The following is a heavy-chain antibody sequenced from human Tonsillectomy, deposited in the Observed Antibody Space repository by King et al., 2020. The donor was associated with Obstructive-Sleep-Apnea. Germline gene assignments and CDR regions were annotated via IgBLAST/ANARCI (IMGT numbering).Heavy chain of an antibody. CDR1: GFTFSTYT. D-gene: IGHD1-7*01. Sequence: VQLVESGGGVVQPGGSLKLSCAASGFTFSTYTMYLVRQAPGKGLEWVSLISYDGGYKFYADSVKGRFTISRDNSQNNLSLQMNSLRAEDTALYYCARENYNDSPRVYGMDVWGQGTTVTVSS. CDR3: ARENYNDSPRVYGMDV. V-gene: IGHV3-30*04. J-gene: IGHJ6*02. CDR2: ISYDGGYK.